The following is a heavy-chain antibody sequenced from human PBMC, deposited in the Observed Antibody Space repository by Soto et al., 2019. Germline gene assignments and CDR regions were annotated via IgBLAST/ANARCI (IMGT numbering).Heavy chain of an antibody. CDR3: AREYWGSYEH. J-gene: IGHJ1*01. Sequence: EVQLVESGGDLVQPGGSLKLSCAASGFPFNVYWMTWVRQAPGKGLEWVATMPHEGVDKFYAASVRGRFVVSRDNVRNELYLHMNDLRVADTAVYYCAREYWGSYEHWGLGTLVTVSS. D-gene: IGHD7-27*01. CDR2: MPHEGVDK. V-gene: IGHV3-7*03. CDR1: GFPFNVYW.